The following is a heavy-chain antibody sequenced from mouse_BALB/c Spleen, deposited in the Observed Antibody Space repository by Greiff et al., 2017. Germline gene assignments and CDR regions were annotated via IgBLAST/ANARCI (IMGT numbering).Heavy chain of an antibody. CDR3: TREAYYYGSSYGFAY. D-gene: IGHD1-1*01. Sequence: QVQLQQPGAELVKPGASVKLSCKASGYTFTSYYMYWVKQRPGQGLEWIGGINPSNGGTNFNEKFKSKATLTLDKSSGTAYMQLSSLTSEDSAVYYCTREAYYYGSSYGFAYWGQGTLVTVSA. CDR1: GYTFTSYY. V-gene: IGHV1S81*02. J-gene: IGHJ3*01. CDR2: INPSNGGT.